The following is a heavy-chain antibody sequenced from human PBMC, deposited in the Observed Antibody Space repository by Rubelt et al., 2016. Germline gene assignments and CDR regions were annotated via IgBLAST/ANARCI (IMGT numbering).Heavy chain of an antibody. D-gene: IGHD6-6*01. J-gene: IGHJ5*02. CDR3: AREARPWNWFDP. V-gene: IGHV1-69*13. CDR2: IIPIFGTA. CDR1: GYTFTSYG. Sequence: QVQLVQSGAEVKKPGASVKVSCKASGYTFTSYGISWVRQAPGQGLEWMGGIIPIFGTANVAKKFQGRVTITADESTRTAYMELSSLRSEDTAVYYCAREARPWNWFDPWGQGTLVTVSS.